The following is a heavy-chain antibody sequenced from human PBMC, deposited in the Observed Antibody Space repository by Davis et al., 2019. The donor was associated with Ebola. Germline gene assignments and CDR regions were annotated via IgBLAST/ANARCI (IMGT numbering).Heavy chain of an antibody. CDR1: GYTFASYA. CDR3: ARDRFLNWFDP. J-gene: IGHJ5*02. Sequence: ASVKVSCKASGYTFASYAMHWVRQAPGQRLEWMGWINAGNGNTKYSQKFQGRVTMTTDTSTSTAYMELRSLRSDDTAVYYCARDRFLNWFDPWGQGTLVTVSS. D-gene: IGHD3-3*01. V-gene: IGHV1-3*01. CDR2: INAGNGNT.